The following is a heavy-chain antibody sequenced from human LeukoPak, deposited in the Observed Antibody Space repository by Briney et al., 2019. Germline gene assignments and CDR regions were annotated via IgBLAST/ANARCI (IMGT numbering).Heavy chain of an antibody. CDR3: ARDVYYDILTGYRPYYYYYGMDV. J-gene: IGHJ6*02. D-gene: IGHD3-9*01. CDR2: INAGNGNT. CDR1: GYTFTSYA. Sequence: ASVKVSCKASGYTFTSYAMHWVRQAPGQGLEWMGWINAGNGNTKYSQKFQGRVTITRDTSASTAYMELSSLRSEDTAVYYCARDVYYDILTGYRPYYYYYGMDVWGQGTTVTVSS. V-gene: IGHV1-3*01.